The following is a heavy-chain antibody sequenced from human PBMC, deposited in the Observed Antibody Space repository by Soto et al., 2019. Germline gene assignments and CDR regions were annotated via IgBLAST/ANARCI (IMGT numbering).Heavy chain of an antibody. CDR3: ASNTFVCSGGSCVVYYFDY. J-gene: IGHJ4*02. Sequence: NPSETLSLTCTVSGGSISSGDYYWSWIRQPPGKGLEWIGYIYYSGSTYYNPSLKSRVTISVDTSKNQFSLKLSSVTAADTAVYYCASNTFVCSGGSCVVYYFDYWGQGTLVTVSS. CDR1: GGSISSGDYY. CDR2: IYYSGST. V-gene: IGHV4-30-4*01. D-gene: IGHD2-15*01.